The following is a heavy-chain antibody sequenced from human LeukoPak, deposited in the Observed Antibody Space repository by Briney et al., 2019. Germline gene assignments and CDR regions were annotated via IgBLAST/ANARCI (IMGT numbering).Heavy chain of an antibody. D-gene: IGHD2-2*01. CDR3: ARGGSEYQLLNWFDP. J-gene: IGHJ5*02. Sequence: SVKVSCKVSGGTFSSYAISWVRQAPGQGLEWMGGIIPIFGTANYAQKFQGRVTITADKSTSTAYMELSSLRSEDTAVYYCARGGSEYQLLNWFDPWGQGTLVTVSS. V-gene: IGHV1-69*06. CDR2: IIPIFGTA. CDR1: GGTFSSYA.